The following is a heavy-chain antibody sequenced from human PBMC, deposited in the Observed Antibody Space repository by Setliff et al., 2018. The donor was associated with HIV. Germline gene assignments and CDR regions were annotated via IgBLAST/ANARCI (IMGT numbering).Heavy chain of an antibody. D-gene: IGHD3-3*01. CDR3: ARHDFWSGYHNWFDP. J-gene: IGHJ5*02. CDR2: IYYSGST. CDR1: GGSISSSSNY. Sequence: SETLSLTCTVSGGSISSSSNYWGWIRQPPGKGLEWIGDIYYSGSTYYNPSLKSRVTISVDMSKNQFSLRLTSVTAADTAMYYCARHDFWSGYHNWFDPWGQGTLVTVSS. V-gene: IGHV4-39*01.